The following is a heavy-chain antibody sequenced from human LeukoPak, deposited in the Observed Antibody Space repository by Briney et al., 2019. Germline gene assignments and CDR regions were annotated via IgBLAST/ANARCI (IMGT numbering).Heavy chain of an antibody. Sequence: GESLKISCKGSGYSINNYWIGWVRQMPGKGLEWMGIIYPGDSDTRYSPSFQGQVTISADKSISTAYLQWSSLKASDTAMYYCARLDCYDSSGYLDYYYYYGMDVWGQGTTVTVSS. V-gene: IGHV5-51*01. J-gene: IGHJ6*02. CDR2: IYPGDSDT. D-gene: IGHD3-22*01. CDR3: ARLDCYDSSGYLDYYYYYGMDV. CDR1: GYSINNYW.